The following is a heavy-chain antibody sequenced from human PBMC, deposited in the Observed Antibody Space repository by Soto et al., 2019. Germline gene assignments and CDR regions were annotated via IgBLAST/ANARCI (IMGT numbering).Heavy chain of an antibody. V-gene: IGHV3-30-3*01. CDR3: ARDYLGGLGVMSLMKDYYGMDV. CDR2: ISYDGSNK. D-gene: IGHD3-16*01. Sequence: PGGSLRLSCAASGFTFSSYAMHWVRQAPGKGLEWVAVISYDGSNKYYADSVKGRFTISRDNSKNTLYLQMNSLRAEDKAVYYCARDYLGGLGVMSLMKDYYGMDVWGQGTTVTVSS. J-gene: IGHJ6*02. CDR1: GFTFSSYA.